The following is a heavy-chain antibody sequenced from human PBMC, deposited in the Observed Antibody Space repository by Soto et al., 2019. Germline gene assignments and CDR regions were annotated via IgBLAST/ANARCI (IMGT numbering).Heavy chain of an antibody. CDR1: GYTFTSYG. D-gene: IGHD1-26*01. CDR3: ARVVGALGHWFDP. Sequence: QVQLVQSGAEVKKPGASVKVSCKASGYTFTSYGISWVRQAPGQGLEWMGRIRVYNGNTNYAQKLQGRVTMTTDTSTSTASMERRSLRSDDTAVYYCARVVGALGHWFDPWGQGTLVTVSS. CDR2: IRVYNGNT. V-gene: IGHV1-18*01. J-gene: IGHJ5*02.